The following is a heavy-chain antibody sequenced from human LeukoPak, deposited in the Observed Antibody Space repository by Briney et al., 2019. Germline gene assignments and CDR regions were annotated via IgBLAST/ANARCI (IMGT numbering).Heavy chain of an antibody. V-gene: IGHV4-59*08. CDR2: IYSSGGT. J-gene: IGHJ2*01. CDR1: GGSISSYY. D-gene: IGHD3-16*01. CDR3: ARRSYGSHRCFDL. Sequence: SETLSLTCSVSGGSISSYYWSWIRQPPGKGLEWIGYIYSSGGTNANPSLKSRVTILEDTSKNQLSLNLSSVTAADTAVYYCARRSYGSHRCFDLWGPGTLVTVSS.